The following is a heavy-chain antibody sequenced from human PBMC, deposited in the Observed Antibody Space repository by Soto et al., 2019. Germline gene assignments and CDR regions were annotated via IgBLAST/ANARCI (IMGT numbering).Heavy chain of an antibody. D-gene: IGHD5-18*01. CDR2: VSWTNISF. CDR1: GFTFGDYA. J-gene: IGHJ4*01. CDR3: AKDRNTAMVTGDFDY. Sequence: GGSLRLSCAASGFTFGDYAMHWVRQVPGRGLEWVSGVSWTNISFGYADSVRGRFTISRDNAKNSLYLQMNSLRREDTAFYYCAKDRNTAMVTGDFDYWGHGTLVTVSS. V-gene: IGHV3-9*01.